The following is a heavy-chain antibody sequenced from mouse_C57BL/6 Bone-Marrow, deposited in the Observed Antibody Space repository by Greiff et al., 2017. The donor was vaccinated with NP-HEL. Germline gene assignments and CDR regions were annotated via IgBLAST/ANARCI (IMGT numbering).Heavy chain of an antibody. V-gene: IGHV1-7*01. CDR1: GYTFTSYW. CDR2: INPSSGYT. Sequence: QVQLKESGAELAKPGASVKLSCKASGYTFTSYWMHWVKQRPGQGLEWIGYINPSSGYTKYNQKFKDKATLTADKSSSTAYMQLSSLTYEDSAVYYCARSRPPYYYAMDYWGQGTSVTVSS. J-gene: IGHJ4*01. CDR3: ARSRPPYYYAMDY.